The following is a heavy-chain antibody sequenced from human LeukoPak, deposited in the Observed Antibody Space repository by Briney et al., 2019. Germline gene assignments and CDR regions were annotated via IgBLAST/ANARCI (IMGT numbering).Heavy chain of an antibody. CDR2: INHSGST. J-gene: IGHJ4*02. CDR1: GGSFSGYY. Sequence: SETLSLTCAVYGGSFSGYYWSWIRQPPGKGLEWIGEINHSGSTNYNPSLKSRVTISVDTSKNQFSLKLSSVTAADTAVYYCARLTNSGYSSGWFPGYFDYWGQGTLVTVSS. D-gene: IGHD6-19*01. CDR3: ARLTNSGYSSGWFPGYFDY. V-gene: IGHV4-34*01.